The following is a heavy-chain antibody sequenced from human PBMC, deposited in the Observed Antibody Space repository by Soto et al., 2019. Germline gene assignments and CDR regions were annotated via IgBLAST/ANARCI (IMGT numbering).Heavy chain of an antibody. CDR1: GGSISSSNW. D-gene: IGHD5-18*01. CDR3: GRDPRNTDAAGYYYGMDF. CDR2: IYHSGST. V-gene: IGHV4-4*02. Sequence: SETLSLTCAVSGGSISSSNWWSWVRQPPGKGLEWIGEIYHSGSTNYNPSLKSRVTISVDKSKNQFSLKLSSVAAADTAVYYCGRDPRNTDAAGYYYGMDFSGPAITATV. J-gene: IGHJ6*02.